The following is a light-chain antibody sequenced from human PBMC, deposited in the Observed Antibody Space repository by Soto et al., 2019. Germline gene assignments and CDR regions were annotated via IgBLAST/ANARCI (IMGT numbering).Light chain of an antibody. CDR2: ETN. J-gene: IGLJ1*01. CDR3: GTWDSSLSADV. Sequence: QSVLTRPPSVSAAPGRAVTISCSGSSSDVGSNYVCWYQQFSGSAPKLLIYETNKRSSGIPDRFSGSKSGASATLAITGLQTGDEADYYCGTWDSSLSADVFGAGTKVTVL. V-gene: IGLV1-51*02. CDR1: SSDVGSNY.